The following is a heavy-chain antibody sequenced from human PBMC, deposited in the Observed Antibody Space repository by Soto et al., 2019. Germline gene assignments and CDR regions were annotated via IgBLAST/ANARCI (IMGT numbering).Heavy chain of an antibody. V-gene: IGHV3-15*01. CDR1: GFTFSNAW. D-gene: IGHD3-3*01. J-gene: IGHJ4*02. Sequence: XESLLLSCAASGFTFSNAWMSWVRQAPGKGLEWVGRIKSKTDGGTTDYAAPVKGRFTISRDDSKNTLYLQMNSLKTEDTAVYYCTTDHDFWSGPAGYWGQGTLVHRLL. CDR3: TTDHDFWSGPAGY. CDR2: IKSKTDGGTT.